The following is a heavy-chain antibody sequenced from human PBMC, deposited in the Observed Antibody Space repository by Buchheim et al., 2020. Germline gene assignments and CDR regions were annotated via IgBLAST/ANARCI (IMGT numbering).Heavy chain of an antibody. J-gene: IGHJ6*02. D-gene: IGHD3-9*01. V-gene: IGHV4-34*01. CDR3: ARHTSYYDILTGPQNYYYYGMDV. Sequence: QVQLQQWGAGLLKPSETLSLICAVYGGSFSDYYWSWIRQPPGKGLEWIAEINHSGSTNYNPSLKSRVTISVDTSKNQFSLKLSSVTAADTAVYYCARHTSYYDILTGPQNYYYYGMDVWGQGTT. CDR1: GGSFSDYY. CDR2: INHSGST.